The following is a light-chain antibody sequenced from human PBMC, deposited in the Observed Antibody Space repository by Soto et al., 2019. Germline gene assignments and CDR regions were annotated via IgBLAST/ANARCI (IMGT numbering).Light chain of an antibody. CDR3: QTWGTDIAV. CDR2: LNSDGSH. Sequence: QAVVTQSPSASASLGASVKLTCTLSSGHSSYAIAWHQQQPEKGPRYLMKLNSDGSHTKGDGIPDRFSGSSSGAERYLTISSPRSEDEADYYCQTWGTDIAVFGGGTQLTVL. V-gene: IGLV4-69*01. CDR1: SGHSSYA. J-gene: IGLJ7*01.